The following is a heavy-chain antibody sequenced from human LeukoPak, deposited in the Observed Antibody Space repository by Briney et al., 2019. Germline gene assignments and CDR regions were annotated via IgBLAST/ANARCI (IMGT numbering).Heavy chain of an antibody. CDR2: ISAYNGNT. V-gene: IGHV1-18*01. Sequence: ASVKVSCKASGYTFTSYGISWVRQAPGQGLEWMGWISAYNGNTNYAQKLQGRVTMTTDTSTSTAYMELRSLGSDDTAVYYCARSLLVYCSSTSCNLDYWGQGTLVTVSS. CDR1: GYTFTSYG. J-gene: IGHJ4*02. D-gene: IGHD2-2*01. CDR3: ARSLLVYCSSTSCNLDY.